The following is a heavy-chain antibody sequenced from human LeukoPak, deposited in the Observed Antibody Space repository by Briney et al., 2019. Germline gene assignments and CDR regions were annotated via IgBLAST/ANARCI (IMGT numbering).Heavy chain of an antibody. CDR2: ISACNGNT. Sequence: ASVKVSCKASGYTFTSYGISWVRQAPGQGLEWMGWISACNGNTNYAQKLQGRVTMTTDTSTSTAYMELRSLRSDDTAVYYCARGDIVVVPAPYAMDVWGQGTTVTVSS. J-gene: IGHJ6*02. V-gene: IGHV1-18*01. CDR3: ARGDIVVVPAPYAMDV. D-gene: IGHD2-2*01. CDR1: GYTFTSYG.